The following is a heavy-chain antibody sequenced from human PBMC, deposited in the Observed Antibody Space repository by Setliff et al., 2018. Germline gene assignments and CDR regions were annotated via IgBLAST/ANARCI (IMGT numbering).Heavy chain of an antibody. J-gene: IGHJ5*01. CDR3: VKPTWAGEVSSPFAFWFES. D-gene: IGHD3-3*01. CDR1: GGSITSRSYY. Sequence: PSETLSLTCSVSGGSITSRSYYWGWIRQSPGKGLEWLGTIYYSGTTYYNSSLRSRVSVSTDTSKNEFSLRLSSVTAADTAVYYCVKPTWAGEVSSPFAFWFESWGQGTLGHRLL. CDR2: IYYSGTT. V-gene: IGHV4-39*01.